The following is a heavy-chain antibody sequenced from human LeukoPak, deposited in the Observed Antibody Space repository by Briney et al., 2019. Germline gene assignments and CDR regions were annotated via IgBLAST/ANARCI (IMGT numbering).Heavy chain of an antibody. V-gene: IGHV1-69*13. D-gene: IGHD6-13*01. J-gene: IGHJ6*03. Sequence: SVKVSCKASGGTFSSYTINWVRQAPGQGLEWMGGIIPVFGTANYVQKFQGRVTITADESTSTAYMELSSLRSEDTAVYYCARDASSSWPYYYYYYMDVWGKGTTVTVSS. CDR3: ARDASSSWPYYYYYYMDV. CDR1: GGTFSSYT. CDR2: IIPVFGTA.